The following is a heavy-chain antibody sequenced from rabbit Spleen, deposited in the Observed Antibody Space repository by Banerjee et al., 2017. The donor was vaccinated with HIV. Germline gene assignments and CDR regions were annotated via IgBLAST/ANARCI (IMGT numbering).Heavy chain of an antibody. CDR1: GFDLSSYYY. Sequence: QSLEESGGGLVKPEGSLTLTCTASGFDLSSYYYMCWVRQAPGKGLEWIACIYGGSGSTYYASWAKGRFTISKTSSTTVTLQMTSLTAADTATYFCVKDTWAFNLWGPGTLVTVS. CDR2: IYGGSGST. J-gene: IGHJ4*01. CDR3: VKDTWAFNL. D-gene: IGHD3-1*01. V-gene: IGHV1S40*01.